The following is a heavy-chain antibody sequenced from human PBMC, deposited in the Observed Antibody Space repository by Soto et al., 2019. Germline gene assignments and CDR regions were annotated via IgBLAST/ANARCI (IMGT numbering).Heavy chain of an antibody. J-gene: IGHJ4*02. V-gene: IGHV1-18*01. D-gene: IGHD6-13*01. CDR3: ARVSGWYFLDY. CDR2: ISAYNGNI. Sequence: ASVKVSCKASGYTFTNYGISWVRQAPGQGLEWMGWISAYNGNIKYAQKLQGRVTMTTDTSTSTAYMELRSLRSEDTAVYYCARVSGWYFLDYWGQGTLVTVSS. CDR1: GYTFTNYG.